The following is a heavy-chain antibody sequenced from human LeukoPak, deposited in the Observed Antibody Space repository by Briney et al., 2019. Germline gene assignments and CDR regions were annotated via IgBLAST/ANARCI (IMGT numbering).Heavy chain of an antibody. J-gene: IGHJ4*02. CDR1: GDAITSGDDD. V-gene: IGHV4-30-4*01. Sequence: NTSQTLSLTCSVSGDAITSGDDDWNWIRQSPGKGLQWIGYIFFTGSTYYNPSLGSRFTISLDAPKNQFSLRLNSVTAADTAVYYCARGDYTVLAGSPFDLWGRGTLVTVSS. CDR2: IFFTGST. CDR3: ARGDYTVLAGSPFDL. D-gene: IGHD6-19*01.